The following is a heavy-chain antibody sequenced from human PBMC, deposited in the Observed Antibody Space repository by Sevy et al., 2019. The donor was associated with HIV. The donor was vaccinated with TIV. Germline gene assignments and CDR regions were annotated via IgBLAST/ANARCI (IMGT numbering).Heavy chain of an antibody. CDR3: AREGSPINPRYYFDY. J-gene: IGHJ4*02. CDR1: GYTFTSYY. V-gene: IGHV1-46*03. CDR2: INPSGGST. Sequence: ASVKVSCKASGYTFTSYYMHWVRQAPGQGLEWMGIINPSGGSTSYAQKFQGRVTMTRDTSTSTVYMELSSLRSEDTAVYYCAREGSPINPRYYFDYWGQGTLVTVSS.